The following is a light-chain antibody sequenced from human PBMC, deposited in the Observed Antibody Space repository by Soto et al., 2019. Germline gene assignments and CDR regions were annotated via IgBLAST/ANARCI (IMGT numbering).Light chain of an antibody. CDR1: QSVSSY. V-gene: IGKV3-11*01. CDR2: DAS. Sequence: EIVLTQSPATLSLSPGERATLSCRASQSVSSYLAWYQQKPGQAPRLLIYDASNWATGIPARFSGSGSGTDFTLTISSLEPEDFAVYYCQQRSSWLYTFGQGTKLEIK. J-gene: IGKJ2*01. CDR3: QQRSSWLYT.